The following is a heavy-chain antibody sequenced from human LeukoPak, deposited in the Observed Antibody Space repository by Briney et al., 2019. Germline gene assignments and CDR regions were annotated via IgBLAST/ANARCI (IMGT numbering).Heavy chain of an antibody. V-gene: IGHV3-64D*06. CDR1: GFTFSSYA. Sequence: GGSLRLSCSASGFTFSSYAMHWVRQAPGKGLEYVSAISSNGGSTHYADSVKGRFTISRDNSKNTLYLQMSSLRAEDTAVYYCVKDPGWQLQYEGAGAFDIWGQGTMVTVSS. CDR2: ISSNGGST. J-gene: IGHJ3*02. CDR3: VKDPGWQLQYEGAGAFDI. D-gene: IGHD2-15*01.